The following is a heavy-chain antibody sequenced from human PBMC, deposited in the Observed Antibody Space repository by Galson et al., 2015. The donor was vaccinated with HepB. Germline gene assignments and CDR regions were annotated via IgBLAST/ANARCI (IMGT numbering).Heavy chain of an antibody. J-gene: IGHJ4*02. CDR1: GDSVSSNGAA. D-gene: IGHD2-21*01. Sequence: CAISGDSVSSNGAAWNWIRQSPSRGLEWLGRTYYRSKWYNSYAVSVKSRININPDTTKNQFSLQLNSVTPEDTAIYYCARQLAYCVANTCQIFFDYWGQGTLVTVSS. CDR2: TYYRSKWYN. V-gene: IGHV6-1*01. CDR3: ARQLAYCVANTCQIFFDY.